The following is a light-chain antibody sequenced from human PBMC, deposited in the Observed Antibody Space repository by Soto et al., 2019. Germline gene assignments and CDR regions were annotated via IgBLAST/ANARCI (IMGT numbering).Light chain of an antibody. J-gene: IGLJ1*01. Sequence: QSVLTQPASVSGSPGQSITISCTGTSSDVGGYNYVSWYQQHPGKAPKLMMYDVSNRPSGVSNRFSGSKSGNTASLTISGLQAEDEADYYCSSYTSSSTSVVFGTGTKLTVL. CDR2: DVS. V-gene: IGLV2-14*01. CDR1: SSDVGGYNY. CDR3: SSYTSSSTSVV.